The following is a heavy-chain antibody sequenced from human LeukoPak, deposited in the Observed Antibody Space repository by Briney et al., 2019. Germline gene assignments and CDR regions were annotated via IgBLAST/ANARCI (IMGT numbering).Heavy chain of an antibody. J-gene: IGHJ4*02. D-gene: IGHD2-2*01. CDR1: GFSFDDYA. CDR2: ISWNRGTI. Sequence: PGGPLRLSCVASGFSFDDYAMHWVRQAPGKGLEWVSGISWNRGTIGYADSVKGRFTISRDNAKNSLYLQMNSLRAEDTALYYCVKGGCSSISCYCDYWGQGTLVTVFS. CDR3: VKGGCSSISCYCDY. V-gene: IGHV3-9*01.